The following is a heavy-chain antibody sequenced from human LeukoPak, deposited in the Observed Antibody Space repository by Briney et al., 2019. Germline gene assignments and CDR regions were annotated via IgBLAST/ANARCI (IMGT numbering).Heavy chain of an antibody. CDR3: ARHSYDYVWGSYRYGGGYFDY. CDR1: GGSFSGYY. CDR2: IYYSGST. V-gene: IGHV4-59*08. D-gene: IGHD3-16*02. Sequence: SETLSLTCSVYGGSFSGYYWSWIRQPPGKGLEWIGYIYYSGSTNYNPSLKSRVTISVDTSKNQFSLKLSSVTAADTAVYYCARHSYDYVWGSYRYGGGYFDYWGQGTLVTVSS. J-gene: IGHJ4*02.